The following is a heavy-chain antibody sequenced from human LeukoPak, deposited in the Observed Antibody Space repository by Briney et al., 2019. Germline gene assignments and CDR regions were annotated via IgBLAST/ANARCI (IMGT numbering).Heavy chain of an antibody. J-gene: IGHJ4*02. V-gene: IGHV1-2*02. CDR2: MNPSSGDT. D-gene: IGHD2-15*01. CDR1: GYSFTGYY. Sequence: GASVKVSCKAPGYSFTGYYMHWVRQAPGQGLEWMGWMNPSSGDTNYAQMFQGRVTMTRDTSISTAYMELTRVTSDDTAVYYCAVSGGSCYWVDYWGQGTLVTVSS. CDR3: AVSGGSCYWVDY.